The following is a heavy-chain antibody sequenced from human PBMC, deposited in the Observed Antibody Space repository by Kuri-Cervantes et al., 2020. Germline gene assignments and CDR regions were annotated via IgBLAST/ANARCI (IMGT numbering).Heavy chain of an antibody. Sequence: GGSLRLSCAASGFTFSSYEMNWVRQAPGKGLEWVSYISSSGSTIYYADSVKGRFTISRDNAKNSLYLQMNSLRAEDTAVYYCAIEMGQWLVHYYYYGMDVWGQGTTVTVSS. J-gene: IGHJ6*02. D-gene: IGHD6-19*01. CDR3: AIEMGQWLVHYYYYGMDV. CDR2: ISSSGSTI. CDR1: GFTFSSYE. V-gene: IGHV3-48*03.